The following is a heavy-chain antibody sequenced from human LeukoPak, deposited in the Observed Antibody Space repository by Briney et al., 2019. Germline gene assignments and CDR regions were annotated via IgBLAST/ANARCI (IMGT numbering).Heavy chain of an antibody. D-gene: IGHD2-2*01. Sequence: GGSLRLSCAASGFAFSSYWMSWVRQAPGKGLEWVANIKQDGREKYYVDSVKGRFTISRDNANNSLYLQMNSLRAEDTAVYYCARVWSCSSTSCYARYRHDSWGQGTLVTVSS. J-gene: IGHJ4*02. V-gene: IGHV3-7*01. CDR2: IKQDGREK. CDR1: GFAFSSYW. CDR3: ARVWSCSSTSCYARYRHDS.